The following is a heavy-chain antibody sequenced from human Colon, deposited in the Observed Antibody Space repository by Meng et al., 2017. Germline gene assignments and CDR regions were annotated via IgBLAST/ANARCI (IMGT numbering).Heavy chain of an antibody. CDR3: ARYYYDSSGYYAIDY. J-gene: IGHJ4*02. CDR1: GGSISGDYY. Sequence: QVQLQESGPGLVKPSQTLSLTCTVSGGSISGDYYWSWIRQPPGKGLEWIGYIYYSGSTHYNPSLKSRVTMSVDTSKNQFSLKLSSVTAADTAVYYCARYYYDSSGYYAIDYWGQGTLVTVSS. V-gene: IGHV4-30-4*01. D-gene: IGHD3-22*01. CDR2: IYYSGST.